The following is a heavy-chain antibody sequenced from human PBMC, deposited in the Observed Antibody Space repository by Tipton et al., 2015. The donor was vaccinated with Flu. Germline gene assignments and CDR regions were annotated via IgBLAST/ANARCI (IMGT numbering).Heavy chain of an antibody. Sequence: TLSLTCTVSGGSISSYYWSWIRQPPGKGLEWIGYIYYSGSTYYNPPLKSRVTISVDTSKNQFSLKLSSVTAADTAVYYCARDAKLGNFDYWGQGTLVTVSS. D-gene: IGHD7-27*01. V-gene: IGHV4-4*08. CDR1: GGSISSYY. CDR2: IYYSGST. CDR3: ARDAKLGNFDY. J-gene: IGHJ4*02.